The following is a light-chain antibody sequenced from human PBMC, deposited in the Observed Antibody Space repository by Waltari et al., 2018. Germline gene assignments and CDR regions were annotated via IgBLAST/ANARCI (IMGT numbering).Light chain of an antibody. CDR2: SAS. CDR1: QIVSVN. CDR3: QQSHNWPPLT. V-gene: IGKV3-15*01. Sequence: EVVLTQSPATLSLSPGESATLSCRASQIVSVNLAWYQQRPGQAPRLLIYSASTRATSIPARFSGSGSGTEFTLTISSLESEDFAVYYCQQSHNWPPLTFGGGTKVEIK. J-gene: IGKJ4*01.